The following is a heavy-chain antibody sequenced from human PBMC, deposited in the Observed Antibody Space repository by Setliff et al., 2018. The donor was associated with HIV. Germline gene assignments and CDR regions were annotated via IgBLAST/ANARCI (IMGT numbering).Heavy chain of an antibody. D-gene: IGHD3-22*01. CDR2: VIPIFGTA. V-gene: IGHV1-69*13. Sequence: ASVKVSCKASGDTFNSDAISWVRQAPGQGLEWMGGVIPIFGTANYEQKFQGRVTITADESTSTAYMELSSLGSEDTAVYYCAKGGHYDSTCCYYYYLYYSDEWGKGTTVTVSS. CDR1: GDTFNSDA. J-gene: IGHJ6*03. CDR3: AKGGHYDSTCCYYYYLYYSDE.